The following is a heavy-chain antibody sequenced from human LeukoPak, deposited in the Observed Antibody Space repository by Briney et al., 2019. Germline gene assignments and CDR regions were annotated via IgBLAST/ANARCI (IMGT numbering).Heavy chain of an antibody. CDR2: IYTSGST. V-gene: IGHV4-61*02. Sequence: SETLSLTCTVSGGSISSGSYYWSWIRQPAGKGLEWIGRIYTSGSTNYNPSLKSRVTISVDTSKNQFSLKLSSVTAADTAVYYCARTGYYDFWSGHQFGAFDIWGQGTMVTVSS. J-gene: IGHJ3*02. D-gene: IGHD3-3*01. CDR3: ARTGYYDFWSGHQFGAFDI. CDR1: GGSISSGSYY.